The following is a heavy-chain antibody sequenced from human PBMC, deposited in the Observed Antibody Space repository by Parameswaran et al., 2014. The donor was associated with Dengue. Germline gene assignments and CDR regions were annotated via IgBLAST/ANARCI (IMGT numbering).Heavy chain of an antibody. D-gene: IGHD6-13*01. Sequence: WVRQAPGQGLEWMGGIIPIFGTANYAQKFQGRVTITADKSTSTAYMELSSLRSEDTAVYYCARDLSEAAAPDYWGQGTLVTVSS. J-gene: IGHJ4*02. CDR2: IIPIFGTA. CDR3: ARDLSEAAAPDY. V-gene: IGHV1-69*06.